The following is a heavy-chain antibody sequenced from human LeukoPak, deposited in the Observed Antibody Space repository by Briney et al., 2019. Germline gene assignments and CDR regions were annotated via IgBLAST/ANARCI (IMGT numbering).Heavy chain of an antibody. D-gene: IGHD1-26*01. J-gene: IGHJ4*02. CDR2: INPSGGST. V-gene: IGHV1-46*01. Sequence: ASVKVSCKASGYTFTSYYMHWGRQAPGQGLEWTGIINPSGGSTSYAQKSQGRVTMTRDKSTSTVYMELSSLRSEDTAVYYCARDRTAGATYSPYWGQGTLVTVSS. CDR3: ARDRTAGATYSPY. CDR1: GYTFTSYY.